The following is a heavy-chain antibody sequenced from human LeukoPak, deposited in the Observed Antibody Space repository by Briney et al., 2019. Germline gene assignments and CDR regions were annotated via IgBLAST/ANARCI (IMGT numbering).Heavy chain of an antibody. CDR1: GGSFSGYY. CDR2: INHSGST. D-gene: IGHD3-22*01. CDR3: ARHRVITMIVSPYYYYYMDV. Sequence: SETLSLTCAVYGGSFSGYYWSWIRQPPGKGLEWIGEINHSGSTNYNPSLKSRVTISVDTSKNQFSLKLSSVTAADTAVYYCARHRVITMIVSPYYYYYMDVWGKGTTVTISS. J-gene: IGHJ6*03. V-gene: IGHV4-34*01.